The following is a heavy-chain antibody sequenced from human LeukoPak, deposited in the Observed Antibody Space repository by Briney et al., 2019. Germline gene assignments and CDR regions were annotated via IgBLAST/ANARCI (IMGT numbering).Heavy chain of an antibody. CDR3: AKELPDSSQTFQH. D-gene: IGHD6-13*01. CDR1: GFTFRNFA. CDR2: ITNNADAT. Sequence: PGASLRLSCAASGFTFRNFAMSWVRQAPGKGLEWVSHITNNADATYYADSVKGRFTISRDNSKNTLYLQMNSLRAEDTAVYYCAKELPDSSQTFQHWGQGTLVTVSS. V-gene: IGHV3-23*01. J-gene: IGHJ1*01.